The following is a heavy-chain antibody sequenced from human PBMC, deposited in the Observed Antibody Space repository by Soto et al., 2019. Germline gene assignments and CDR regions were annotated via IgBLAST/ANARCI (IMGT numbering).Heavy chain of an antibody. Sequence: QVQLVESGGGVVQPGRSLRLACATSGFTFSSYNIHWVRQAPGKGLEWVALISYDGNKKYYADSGKGRFTISRDNSKNTPYLQMNSLTVEDTAMYYCAKDPGGSGFYYTYYFDYWGQGTLVTVSS. CDR2: ISYDGNKK. CDR3: AKDPGGSGFYYTYYFDY. V-gene: IGHV3-30*18. D-gene: IGHD3-10*01. J-gene: IGHJ4*02. CDR1: GFTFSSYN.